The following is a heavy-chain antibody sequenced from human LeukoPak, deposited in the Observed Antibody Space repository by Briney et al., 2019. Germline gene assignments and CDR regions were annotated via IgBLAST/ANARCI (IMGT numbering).Heavy chain of an antibody. J-gene: IGHJ6*02. CDR3: ARDSVPAAIYDYGMDV. CDR2: INADEDRA. D-gene: IGHD2-2*01. CDR1: GFTFSDYW. Sequence: GGSLRLSCAASGFTFSDYWMHWVRQAPGKGLVWVSHINADEDRAAYADSVKGRFTISRDNARNTLYLQMNSLRVEDTAVYYCARDSVPAAIYDYGMDVWGQGTTVTVSS. V-gene: IGHV3-74*01.